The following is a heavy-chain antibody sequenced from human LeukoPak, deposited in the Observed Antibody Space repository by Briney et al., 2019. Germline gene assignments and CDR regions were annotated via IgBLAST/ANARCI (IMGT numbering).Heavy chain of an antibody. J-gene: IGHJ4*02. D-gene: IGHD3-3*01. CDR2: INPNSGGT. CDR1: GYTFTGYY. V-gene: IGHV1-2*02. Sequence: ASVKVSCKASGYTFTGYYMHWVRQAPGQGLEWMGWINPNSGGTNYAQKFQGRVTMTRDTSISTAYMELSRLRSDDTAVYYCARGTDDTIFGVVIDYWGQGTLVTVSS. CDR3: ARGTDDTIFGVVIDY.